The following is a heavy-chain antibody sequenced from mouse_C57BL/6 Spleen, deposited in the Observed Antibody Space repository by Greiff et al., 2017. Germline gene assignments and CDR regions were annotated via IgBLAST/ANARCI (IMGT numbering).Heavy chain of an antibody. D-gene: IGHD1-1*01. Sequence: EVQLQQSGPELVKPGASVKIPCKASGYTFTDYNMDWVKQSHGKSLEWIGDINPNNGGTIYNQTFKGKATLTVDKSSSTAYMELRSLTSEDTAVYYCARDYYGSSLRYFDVWGTGTTVTVSS. J-gene: IGHJ1*03. CDR3: ARDYYGSSLRYFDV. CDR1: GYTFTDYN. V-gene: IGHV1-18*01. CDR2: INPNNGGT.